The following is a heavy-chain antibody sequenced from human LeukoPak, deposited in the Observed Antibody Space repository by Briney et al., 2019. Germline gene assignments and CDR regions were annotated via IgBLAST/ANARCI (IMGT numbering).Heavy chain of an antibody. J-gene: IGHJ4*02. V-gene: IGHV4-34*01. Sequence: SETLSLTCAVYGGSFSGYYWSWIRQPPGKGLEWIGEINHSGSTNYNPSLKSRVTISVDTSKNQFSLKLSSVIAADTAVYYCATGAVAPKYWGQGTLITVSS. CDR1: GGSFSGYY. CDR3: ATGAVAPKY. D-gene: IGHD4/OR15-4a*01. CDR2: INHSGST.